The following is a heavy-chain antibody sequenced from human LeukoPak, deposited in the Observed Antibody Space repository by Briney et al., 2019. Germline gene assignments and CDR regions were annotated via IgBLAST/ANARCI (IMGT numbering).Heavy chain of an antibody. CDR3: AREDPQTTVPEGMDV. V-gene: IGHV4-59*01. CDR2: IYYSGTT. J-gene: IGHJ6*02. Sequence: SETLSLTCTVSGGSISRYYWSWIRQSPGKGLEWIGYIYYSGTTNYNPSLKSRVTISVDMSKNQFSLKLSSVTAADTAVYYYAREDPQTTVPEGMDVWGQGTTVTVSS. CDR1: GGSISRYY. D-gene: IGHD4-17*01.